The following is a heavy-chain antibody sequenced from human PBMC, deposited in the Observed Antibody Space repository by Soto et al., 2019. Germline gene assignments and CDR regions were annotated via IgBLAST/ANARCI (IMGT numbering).Heavy chain of an antibody. V-gene: IGHV1-69*01. J-gene: IGHJ6*01. CDR1: GGSFNSHA. Sequence: QVQLVQSGVEVKKPGSSVKVSCKASGGSFNSHAFSWVRQAPGQGLEWLGGIIPIFSSANYAQKFQGRVTITADESSSTIYMELSSLTPEYTAIYYCAITSVSTYILHGMYVWGPGTSDTVSS. D-gene: IGHD5-12*01. CDR2: IIPIFSSA. CDR3: AITSVSTYILHGMYV.